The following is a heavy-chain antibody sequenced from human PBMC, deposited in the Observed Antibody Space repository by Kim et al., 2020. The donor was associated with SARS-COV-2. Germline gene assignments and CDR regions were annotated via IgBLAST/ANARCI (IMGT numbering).Heavy chain of an antibody. J-gene: IGHJ4*02. V-gene: IGHV1-18*04. CDR2: ISAYNGNT. CDR1: GYTFTSYG. D-gene: IGHD6-13*01. CDR3: ASDGASSWYESGYYFDY. Sequence: ASVKVSCKASGYTFTSYGISWVRQAPGQGLEWMGWISAYNGNTNYAQKLQGRVTMTTDTSTSTAYMELRSLRSDDTAVYYCASDGASSWYESGYYFDYWGQGTLVTVSS.